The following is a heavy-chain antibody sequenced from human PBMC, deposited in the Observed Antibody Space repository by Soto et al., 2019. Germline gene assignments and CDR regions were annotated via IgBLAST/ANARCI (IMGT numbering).Heavy chain of an antibody. D-gene: IGHD2-21*02. Sequence: SETLSLTCIVSGGSINNTNYHWVWIRQPPGKGLEWIGTLYYRGATDYNPSLKSRVTISVDTSKNQLSLNLSSVTATDTAVYYCFGVLAATLDYWGQGTLVTVSS. J-gene: IGHJ4*01. CDR2: LYYRGAT. V-gene: IGHV4-39*01. CDR3: FGVLAATLDY. CDR1: GGSINNTNYH.